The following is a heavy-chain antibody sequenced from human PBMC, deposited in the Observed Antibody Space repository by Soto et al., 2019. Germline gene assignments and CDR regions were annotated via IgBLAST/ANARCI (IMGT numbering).Heavy chain of an antibody. J-gene: IGHJ4*02. D-gene: IGHD2-15*01. CDR3: ARGYCSGGSCYPLWGYYFDY. CDR2: INHSGST. CDR1: GGSFIGYY. Sequence: SETLSLTCAVYGGSFIGYYWSWIRQPPGKGLEWIGEINHSGSTNYNPSLKSRVTISVDTSKNQFSLKLSSVTAADTAVYYCARGYCSGGSCYPLWGYYFDYWGQGTLVTVSS. V-gene: IGHV4-34*01.